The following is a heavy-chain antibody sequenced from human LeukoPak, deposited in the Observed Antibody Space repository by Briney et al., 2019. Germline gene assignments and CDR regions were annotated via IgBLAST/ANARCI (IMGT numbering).Heavy chain of an antibody. V-gene: IGHV4-34*01. CDR2: INHSGST. J-gene: IGHJ4*02. D-gene: IGHD3-9*01. CDR3: ARALWGDWLPDF. CDR1: GGSFSGYY. Sequence: SETLSLTCAVYGGSFSGYYWSWIRQPPGKGLEWIGEINHSGSTNYNPSLKSRVTISVDTSKNQFSLKLSSVTAADTAVYYCARALWGDWLPDFWGQGTLVTVSS.